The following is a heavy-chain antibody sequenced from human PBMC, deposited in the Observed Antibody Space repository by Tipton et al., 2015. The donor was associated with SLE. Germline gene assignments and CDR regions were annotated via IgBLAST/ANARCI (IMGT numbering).Heavy chain of an antibody. V-gene: IGHV1-18*01. D-gene: IGHD3-3*01. CDR3: ARDGGRFLEWLFAY. J-gene: IGHJ4*02. CDR2: ISAYDGDT. CDR1: GYTFISYG. Sequence: QSGPEVKKPGASVKVSCKASGYTFISYGISWVRQAPGQGLEWMGWISAYDGDTNYAQKLQGRVTMTTDPSTSTAYMELRSLRSDDTAVYYCARDGGRFLEWLFAYVGQGTLVSVSS.